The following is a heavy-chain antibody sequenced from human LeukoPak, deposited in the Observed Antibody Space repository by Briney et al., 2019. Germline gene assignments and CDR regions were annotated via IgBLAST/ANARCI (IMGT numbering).Heavy chain of an antibody. V-gene: IGHV3-23*01. CDR2: ISSSGGST. J-gene: IGHJ4*02. CDR3: AKGEYSYGYLFDY. D-gene: IGHD5-18*01. Sequence: GGSLRLSCVASGFTFSSYAMSWVRQAPGKGLEWVSTISSSGGSTYYADSVKGRFTISRDNSKSTLNLQMNGLRAEDTAVYYCAKGEYSYGYLFDYWGQGTLVTVSS. CDR1: GFTFSSYA.